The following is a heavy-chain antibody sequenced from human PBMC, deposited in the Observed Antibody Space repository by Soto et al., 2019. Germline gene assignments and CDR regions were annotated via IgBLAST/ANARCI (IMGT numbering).Heavy chain of an antibody. Sequence: SETLSLTCTVTGGSMTSGDQYWTWIRHRPGEGLEWLGYINHRGSMYYNPSLKSRVSMSVAKSKHQFSLNLSSVTAADTAVYYCARELPQRQGRNMDVWGQGTTVTVSS. CDR1: GGSMTSGDQY. V-gene: IGHV4-31*03. CDR2: INHRGSM. CDR3: ARELPQRQGRNMDV. J-gene: IGHJ6*02. D-gene: IGHD1-1*01.